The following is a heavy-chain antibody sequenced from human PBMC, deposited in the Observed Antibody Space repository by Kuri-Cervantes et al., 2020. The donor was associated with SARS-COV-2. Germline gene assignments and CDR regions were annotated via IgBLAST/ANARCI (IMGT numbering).Heavy chain of an antibody. D-gene: IGHD2-15*01. Sequence: GGSLRLSCAVAGFTFTSHAMHWVRQAPGKGLEWVALISYDGSNKFYADSVKGRFTISRDNSKNTLYLQMNSLRAEDTAVYYCAKSIGGGGYYYYYYYMDVWGKGTTVTVSS. CDR1: GFTFTSHA. CDR3: AKSIGGGGYYYYYYYMDV. J-gene: IGHJ6*03. V-gene: IGHV3-30*18. CDR2: ISYDGSNK.